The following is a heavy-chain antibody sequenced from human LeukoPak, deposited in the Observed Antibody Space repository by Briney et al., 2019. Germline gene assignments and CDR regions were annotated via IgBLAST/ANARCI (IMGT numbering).Heavy chain of an antibody. V-gene: IGHV4-59*11. CDR1: GGSISSHY. J-gene: IGHJ3*01. D-gene: IGHD4/OR15-4a*01. CDR3: ASDTYDFGGQSEDFFDS. Sequence: SETLSLTCTVSGGSISSHYWSWIRQPPGKGLEWIGYIYYSGSTNYNPSLKSRVTISVDTSKNQFSLKLSSVTAADTAVYYCASDTYDFGGQSEDFFDSWGQGTMVLVSS. CDR2: IYYSGST.